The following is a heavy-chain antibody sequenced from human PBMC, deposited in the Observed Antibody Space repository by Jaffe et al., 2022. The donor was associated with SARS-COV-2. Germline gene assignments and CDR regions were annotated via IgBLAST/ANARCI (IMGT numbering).Heavy chain of an antibody. D-gene: IGHD3-22*01. CDR2: ISYDGSNK. CDR1: GFTFSSYA. Sequence: QVQLVESGGGVVQPGRSLRLSCAASGFTFSSYAMHWVRQAPGKGLEWVAFISYDGSNKYYADSVKGRFTISRDNSKNTLYLQMNSLRVEDTAVYYCARDGGYDSSGYLRNFDCWGQGTLVTVSS. CDR3: ARDGGYDSSGYLRNFDC. V-gene: IGHV3-30*04. J-gene: IGHJ4*02.